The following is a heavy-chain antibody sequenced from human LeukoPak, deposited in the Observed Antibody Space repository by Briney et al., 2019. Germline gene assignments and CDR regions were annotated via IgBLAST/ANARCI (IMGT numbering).Heavy chain of an antibody. CDR3: TTAAGEQWLEDFDY. CDR2: IKSKTDDGTT. J-gene: IGHJ4*02. D-gene: IGHD6-19*01. Sequence: GGSLRLSCAASGFTFSNAWMSWVRQAPGKGLEWVGRIKSKTDDGTTDYAAPVKGRFTISRDDSKNTLYLQMNSLKTEDTAVYYCTTAAGEQWLEDFDYWGQGTLVTVSS. V-gene: IGHV3-15*01. CDR1: GFTFSNAW.